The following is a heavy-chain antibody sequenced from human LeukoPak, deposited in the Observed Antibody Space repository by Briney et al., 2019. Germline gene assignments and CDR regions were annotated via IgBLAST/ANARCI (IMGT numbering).Heavy chain of an antibody. CDR1: GFTLSTFW. V-gene: IGHV3-74*01. CDR2: IYAHGTNT. CDR3: AAYGDNSDFAY. D-gene: IGHD4-23*01. J-gene: IGHJ4*02. Sequence: GGSLRLSCAASGFTLSTFWMHWVGQAPGKGLVWVSNIYAHGTNTTYADSVKGRFTISRDSAKNTVFLQMNSLRAEDTAVYYCAAYGDNSDFAYWGQGTLVTVSS.